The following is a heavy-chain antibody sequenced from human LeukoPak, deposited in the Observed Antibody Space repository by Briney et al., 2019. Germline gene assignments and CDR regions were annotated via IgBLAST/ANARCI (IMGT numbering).Heavy chain of an antibody. J-gene: IGHJ6*02. CDR2: IYHSAST. Sequence: SQTLSLTCAVSGGSISSGGYSWSWIRQPPGKGLEWIGYIYHSASTYYNPSLKSRVTISVDRSKNQFSLKLSSVTAADTAVYYCARGIVPMDVWGQGTTVTVSS. D-gene: IGHD2-15*01. CDR3: ARGIVPMDV. V-gene: IGHV4-30-2*01. CDR1: GGSISSGGYS.